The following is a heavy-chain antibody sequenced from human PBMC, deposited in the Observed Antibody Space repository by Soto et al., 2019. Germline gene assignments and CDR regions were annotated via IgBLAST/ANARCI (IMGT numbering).Heavy chain of an antibody. J-gene: IGHJ6*02. Sequence: PSETLSLTCSVSGGTINSGDYFWSWIRQPPGKGLEWIGSIFYTGSTYYSPSLKSRASMSMDTSKNQLSLKLSSVTAADTAVYYCARGCSGGSCYSGHYYYGMDVWGQGTTVTVSS. V-gene: IGHV4-30-4*01. D-gene: IGHD2-15*01. CDR1: GGTINSGDYF. CDR3: ARGCSGGSCYSGHYYYGMDV. CDR2: IFYTGST.